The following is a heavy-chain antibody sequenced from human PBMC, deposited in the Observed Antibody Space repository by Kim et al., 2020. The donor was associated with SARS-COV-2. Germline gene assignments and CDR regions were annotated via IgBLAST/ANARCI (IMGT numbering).Heavy chain of an antibody. CDR3: ARWVWHSSCWYIDY. Sequence: GGSLRLSCVASGFTFRSYYMNWVRQAPGKGLEWVGNIRADGSAEFYADSVKGRFTLSRDNAKNTLFLQMNSLRDEDTAVYYCARWVWHSSCWYIDYWGQG. J-gene: IGHJ4*02. CDR1: GFTFRSYY. D-gene: IGHD6-19*01. V-gene: IGHV3-7*01. CDR2: IRADGSAE.